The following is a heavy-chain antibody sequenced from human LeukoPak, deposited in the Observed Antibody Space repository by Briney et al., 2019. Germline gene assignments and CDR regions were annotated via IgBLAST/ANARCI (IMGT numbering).Heavy chain of an antibody. CDR3: AKDRSRGGSYSDY. J-gene: IGHJ4*02. CDR2: ISGSGGST. Sequence: GGSLRLSCAASGFTFSSYAMSWVRQAPGKGLEWVSAISGSGGSTYYADSVKGRFTISRDNSKNTLHLQMNSLRAEDTAVYYCAKDRSRGGSYSDYWGQGTLVTVSS. D-gene: IGHD1-26*01. V-gene: IGHV3-23*01. CDR1: GFTFSSYA.